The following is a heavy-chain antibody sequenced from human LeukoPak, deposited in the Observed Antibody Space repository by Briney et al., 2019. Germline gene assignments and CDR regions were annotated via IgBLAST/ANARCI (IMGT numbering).Heavy chain of an antibody. CDR3: ARGLTTHDAFDI. V-gene: IGHV3-7*03. Sequence: GGSLRLSCAASGFTFSSYWMSWVRQAPGKGLEWVANIKQDGSEKYYVDSVKGRFTISRDNSKNTLYLQMNSLRAEDTAVYYCARGLTTHDAFDIWGQGTMVTVSS. CDR2: IKQDGSEK. CDR1: GFTFSSYW. J-gene: IGHJ3*02. D-gene: IGHD1-1*01.